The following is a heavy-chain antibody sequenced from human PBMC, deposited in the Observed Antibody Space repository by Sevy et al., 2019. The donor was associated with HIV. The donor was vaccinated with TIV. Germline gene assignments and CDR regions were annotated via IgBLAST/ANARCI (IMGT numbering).Heavy chain of an antibody. Sequence: GGSLKLSCPASGFNFNPYALNGVRQPPGRGLEGLAIISTVGNSNYPDSVEGRFTISRDNSRNTLYLEMNSLKSEDTAVFHCARAGRLRLGELSSGPDYWGPGTLVTVSS. CDR3: ARAGRLRLGELSSGPDY. V-gene: IGHV3-30*03. J-gene: IGHJ4*02. CDR1: GFNFNPYA. CDR2: ISTVGNS. D-gene: IGHD3-16*02.